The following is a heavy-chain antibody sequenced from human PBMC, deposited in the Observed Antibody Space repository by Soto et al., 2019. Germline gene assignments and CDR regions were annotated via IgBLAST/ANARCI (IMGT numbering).Heavy chain of an antibody. CDR1: GYTFTRYY. D-gene: IGHD6-13*01. J-gene: IGHJ1*01. CDR2: INPSGGST. CDR3: ALDLTGYSSSWYLDFQH. V-gene: IGHV1-46*03. Sequence: ASVKVSCKASGYTFTRYYMHWVRQAPGQGLEWMGIINPSGGSTSYAQKFQGRVTMTRDTSTSTVYMELSSLRSEDTAVYYCALDLTGYSSSWYLDFQHWGQGTLVTVSS.